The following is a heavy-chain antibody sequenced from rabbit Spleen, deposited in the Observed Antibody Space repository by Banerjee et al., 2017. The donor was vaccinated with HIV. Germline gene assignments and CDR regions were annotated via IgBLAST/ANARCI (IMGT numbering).Heavy chain of an antibody. D-gene: IGHD8-1*01. J-gene: IGHJ4*01. CDR1: GFSFSNKAV. CDR2: INAVTGKA. CDR3: ARDAGSGDYIDGYFNL. V-gene: IGHV1S45*01. Sequence: QEQLVESGGGLVQPEGSLTLTCTASGFSFSNKAVMCWVRQAPGKGLEWIACINAVTGKAVYASWAKGRFTISKTSSTTVTLQMTSLTVADTATYFCARDAGSGDYIDGYFNLWGPGTLVTVS.